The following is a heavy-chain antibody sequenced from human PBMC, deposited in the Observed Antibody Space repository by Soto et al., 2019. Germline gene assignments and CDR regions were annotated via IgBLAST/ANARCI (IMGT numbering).Heavy chain of an antibody. CDR2: ISPYNDYT. J-gene: IGHJ6*01. Sequence: QVLLVQSGAEVKKPGASVKVFCKASGYSFSSYGVNWVRQAPGQGLEWMGWISPYNDYTFYEQKFQAXPXXXXXXXXXXXXXXXXXXXXXXXXXXXXAXXXXXXXSGSRNFHYYGLDVWGQGTTVTV. D-gene: IGHD2-15*01. CDR1: GYSFSSYG. CDR3: AXXXXXXXSGSRNFHYYGLDV. V-gene: IGHV1-18*01.